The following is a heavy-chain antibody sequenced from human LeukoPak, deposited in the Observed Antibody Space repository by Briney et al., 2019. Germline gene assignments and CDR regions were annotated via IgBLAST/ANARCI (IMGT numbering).Heavy chain of an antibody. Sequence: SETLSLTCTVSGGSISSSYWTWIRQPAGKGLEWIGRIDASGSFNYNPSLKSRVTMSVDRSSNQFSLMLSPVTAADTAVYYCARVASSGWYPFDYWGQGTLVTVSS. V-gene: IGHV4-4*07. D-gene: IGHD6-19*01. CDR2: IDASGSF. CDR1: GGSISSSY. J-gene: IGHJ4*02. CDR3: ARVASSGWYPFDY.